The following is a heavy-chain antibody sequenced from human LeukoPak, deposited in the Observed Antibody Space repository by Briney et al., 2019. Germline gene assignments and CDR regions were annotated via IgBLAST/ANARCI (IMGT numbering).Heavy chain of an antibody. CDR2: ISGSGSST. V-gene: IGHV3-23*01. CDR1: GLTFSSYA. D-gene: IGHD6-19*01. Sequence: GGSLRLCCAASGLTFSSYAMSWVRQAPGKGLEWVSPISGSGSSTYYADSVKGRFTISRDNSKNTLYLQMNSLRAEDTAVYYCSKGVAVASPYYFDYWVQGTLVTVSS. J-gene: IGHJ4*02. CDR3: SKGVAVASPYYFDY.